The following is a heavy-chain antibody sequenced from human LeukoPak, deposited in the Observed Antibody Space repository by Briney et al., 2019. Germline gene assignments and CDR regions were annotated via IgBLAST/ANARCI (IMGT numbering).Heavy chain of an antibody. V-gene: IGHV5-51*01. J-gene: IGHJ4*02. CDR1: GYSFTSYW. CDR2: IYPRDSDT. D-gene: IGHD1-20*01. CDR3: ARLHNWSDKVFDY. Sequence: GESLKISCKGSGYSFTSYWIGWVRQMPGKGLEYMGIIYPRDSDTRYSPSFQGQVTISADKTVNTAYLQWSSLKASDTAMYYCARLHNWSDKVFDYWGQGTLVTVSS.